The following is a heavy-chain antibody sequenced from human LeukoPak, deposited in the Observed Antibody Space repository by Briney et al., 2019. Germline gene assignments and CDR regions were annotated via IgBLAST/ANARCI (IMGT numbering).Heavy chain of an antibody. D-gene: IGHD2-2*01. J-gene: IGHJ4*02. CDR1: GFTFSSYS. CDR2: ISSSSSYI. V-gene: IGHV3-21*01. CDR3: ARDCSSTSCYFGY. Sequence: GGSLRLSCAASGFTFSSYSMNWVRQAPGKGLEWVSSISSSSSYIYYADSVKGRFTISRDNAKNSLYLQMNSLRAEDTAAYYCARDCSSTSCYFGYWGQGTLVTVSS.